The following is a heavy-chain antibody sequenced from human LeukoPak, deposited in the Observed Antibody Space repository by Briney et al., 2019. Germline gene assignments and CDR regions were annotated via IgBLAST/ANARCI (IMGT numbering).Heavy chain of an antibody. CDR3: ARGRYGWLPFDY. CDR2: IYTSGST. V-gene: IGHV4-61*02. J-gene: IGHJ4*02. D-gene: IGHD3-16*01. Sequence: SETLSLTCTVSGGSISSGSYYWSWIRQPAGKGLEWIGRIYTSGSTNYNPSLKSRVTISVDTSKNQFTLKLSSVTAADTAVYYCARGRYGWLPFDYWGQGTLVTVSS. CDR1: GGSISSGSYY.